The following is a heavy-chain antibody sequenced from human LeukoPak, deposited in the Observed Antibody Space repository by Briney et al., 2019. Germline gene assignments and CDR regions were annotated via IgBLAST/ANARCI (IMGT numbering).Heavy chain of an antibody. D-gene: IGHD5-18*01. V-gene: IGHV4-34*01. Sequence: PGGSLRLSCAASGFTFSSSAMSWVRQPPGKGLEWIGEINHSGSTNYNPSLKSRVTISVDTSKNQFSLKLSSVTAADTAVYYCARGKIGYSYGYVYYYYYMDVWGKGTTVTVSS. CDR3: ARGKIGYSYGYVYYYYYMDV. CDR1: GFTFSSSA. CDR2: INHSGST. J-gene: IGHJ6*03.